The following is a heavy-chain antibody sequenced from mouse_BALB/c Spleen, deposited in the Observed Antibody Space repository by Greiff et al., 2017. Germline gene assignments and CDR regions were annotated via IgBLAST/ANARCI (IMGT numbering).Heavy chain of an antibody. CDR3: ARYVGLRMDY. Sequence: EVQRVESGGDLVKPGGSLKLSCAASGFTFSSYGMSWVRQTPDKRLEWVATISSGGSYTYYPDSVKGRFTISRDNAKNTLYLQMTSLRSEDTAMYYCARYVGLRMDYWGQGTSVTVSS. V-gene: IGHV5-6*01. D-gene: IGHD2-2*01. CDR2: ISSGGSYT. CDR1: GFTFSSYG. J-gene: IGHJ4*01.